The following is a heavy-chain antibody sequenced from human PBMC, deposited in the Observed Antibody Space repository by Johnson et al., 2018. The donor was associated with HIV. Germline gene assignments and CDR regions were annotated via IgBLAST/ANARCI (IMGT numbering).Heavy chain of an antibody. V-gene: IGHV3-30*02. D-gene: IGHD1-26*01. CDR3: AKDLIELQGAFDI. CDR2: IWYDGSNK. CDR1: GFTFDTYG. J-gene: IGHJ3*02. Sequence: QVQLVESGGGVVQPGRSLRLSCAASGFTFDTYGMHWVRQAPGKGLDWVAFIWYDGSNKYYEDSVKGRFTISRDNSKNTLYVQMNSLRAEDTAVYYCAKDLIELQGAFDIWGQGTMVTVSS.